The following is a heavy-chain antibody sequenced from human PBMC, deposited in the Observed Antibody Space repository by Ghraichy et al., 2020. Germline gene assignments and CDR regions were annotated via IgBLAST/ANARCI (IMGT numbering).Heavy chain of an antibody. D-gene: IGHD6-19*01. V-gene: IGHV3-23*01. Sequence: GALRLSCAASGFTFSSYAMSWVRQAPGKGLEWVSAISGSGGSTYYADSVKGRFTISRDNSKNTLYLQMNSLRAEDTAVYYCAKGQMELRYSSGWYYFDYWGQGTLVTVSS. CDR1: GFTFSSYA. J-gene: IGHJ4*02. CDR3: AKGQMELRYSSGWYYFDY. CDR2: ISGSGGST.